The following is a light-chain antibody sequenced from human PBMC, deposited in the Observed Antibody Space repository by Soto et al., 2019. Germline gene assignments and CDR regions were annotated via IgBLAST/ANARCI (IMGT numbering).Light chain of an antibody. CDR3: ATWDDSLSGHYV. J-gene: IGLJ1*01. CDR2: SNN. Sequence: SVLTQPPSASGTPGQRVTISCSGSSSNIGSNYVCWYQHLPGTAPKLLIYSNNQRPSGVPDRFSGSKSGTSASLAISGLRSEDEADYYCATWDDSLSGHYVFGTGTKVTV. CDR1: SSNIGSNY. V-gene: IGLV1-47*02.